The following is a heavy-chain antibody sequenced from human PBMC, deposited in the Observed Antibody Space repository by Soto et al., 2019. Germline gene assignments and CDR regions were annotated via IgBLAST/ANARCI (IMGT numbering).Heavy chain of an antibody. CDR3: AKDAFLGINMIVELKNFDY. CDR1: GFTFSSYG. V-gene: IGHV3-30*18. D-gene: IGHD3-22*01. CDR2: ISYDGSNK. J-gene: IGHJ4*02. Sequence: GGSRRLSCAASGFTFSSYGMHWVRQAPGKGLEWVAVISYDGSNKYYADSVKGRFTISRDNSKNTLYLQMNSLRAEDTAVYYCAKDAFLGINMIVELKNFDYWGQGTLVTVSS.